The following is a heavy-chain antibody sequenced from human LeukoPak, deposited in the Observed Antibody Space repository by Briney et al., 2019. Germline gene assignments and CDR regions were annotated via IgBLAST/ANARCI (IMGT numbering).Heavy chain of an antibody. J-gene: IGHJ4*02. Sequence: GGSLRLSCAASGLTFSIYDMNWVRQAPGKGLEWVSGISSTGGATYYADSVRGRFTISRDNSKNILFAQMGSLRAEDTAVYYCARGFSPIVVVPAASFDYWGQGTLVTVSS. CDR3: ARGFSPIVVVPAASFDY. V-gene: IGHV3-23*01. D-gene: IGHD2-2*01. CDR1: GLTFSIYD. CDR2: ISSTGGAT.